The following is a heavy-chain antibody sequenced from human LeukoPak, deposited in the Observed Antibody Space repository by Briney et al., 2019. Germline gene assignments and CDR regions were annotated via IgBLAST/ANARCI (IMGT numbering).Heavy chain of an antibody. J-gene: IGHJ3*02. V-gene: IGHV4-31*03. Sequence: PSETLSLTCTVSGGSIRSDGYYWTWIRQHPGKGLEWIGYIYYSGTTYYNPSLESRVTLSVDTSKNQFSLRLSSVTAADTAVYYCARGYYYDSSGPQVPVGAFDIWGQGTMVTVSS. CDR3: ARGYYYDSSGPQVPVGAFDI. CDR1: GGSIRSDGYY. D-gene: IGHD3-22*01. CDR2: IYYSGTT.